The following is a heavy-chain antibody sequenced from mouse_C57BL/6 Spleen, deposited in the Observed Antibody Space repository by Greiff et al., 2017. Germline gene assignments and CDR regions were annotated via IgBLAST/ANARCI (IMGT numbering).Heavy chain of an antibody. CDR2: ISDDGSN. CDR3: AREAHYNGSNPFDY. D-gene: IGHD1-1*01. J-gene: IGHJ2*01. V-gene: IGHV3-6*01. CDR1: GYYINSGYY. Sequence: EVKLVESGPGLVKPSQSLSLTCSATGYYINSGYYRNWIRQLPGNKLEWMGYISDDGSNNYNPSLKNRTSITRDTSKNPFFLKLSSVTSEDTAAYYCAREAHYNGSNPFDYWGQGTTLTVSS.